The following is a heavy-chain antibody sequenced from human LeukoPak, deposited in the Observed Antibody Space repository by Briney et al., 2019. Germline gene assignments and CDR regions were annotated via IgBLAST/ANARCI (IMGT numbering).Heavy chain of an antibody. V-gene: IGHV3-30*02. CDR1: GFNFHNFA. D-gene: IGHD4-23*01. Sequence: GGSLRLSCEASGFNFHNFAMHWVRQAPGKGLEWVAFIRYDGSNKYYADSVKGRFTISRDNSKNTLYLQMNSLRAEDTAVYYCAKFASGKPPVTPLDYWGQGTLVTVSS. CDR2: IRYDGSNK. J-gene: IGHJ4*02. CDR3: AKFASGKPPVTPLDY.